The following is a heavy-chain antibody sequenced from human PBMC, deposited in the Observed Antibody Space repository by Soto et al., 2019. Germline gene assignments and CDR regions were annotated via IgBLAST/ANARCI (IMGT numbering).Heavy chain of an antibody. CDR3: ARAPVAGSTGPV. J-gene: IGHJ4*02. Sequence: GGSLRLSCAASGFIFSDYHMNWVRQAPGKGLEWISSIGGSGDHIYYAGSLEGRFTISRDNARDSLYLQMNSLRPDDTAVYYCARAPVAGSTGPVWGQGTLVTVSS. CDR2: IGGSGDHI. V-gene: IGHV3-21*01. D-gene: IGHD6-19*01. CDR1: GFIFSDYH.